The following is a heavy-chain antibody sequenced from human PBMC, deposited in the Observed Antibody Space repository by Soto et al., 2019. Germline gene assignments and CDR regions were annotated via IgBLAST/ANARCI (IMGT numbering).Heavy chain of an antibody. D-gene: IGHD2-15*01. CDR3: ATIQLGYCSGGSCSTQFYYYYGMDV. V-gene: IGHV1-24*01. J-gene: IGHJ6*02. CDR2: FDPEDGET. Sequence: GASVKVCCKVSGYTLTELSMHWVRQAPGKGLEWMGGFDPEDGETIYAQKFQGRATMTEDTSTDTAYMELSSLSSVDTAVYYCATIQLGYCSGGSCSTQFYYYYGMDVWGQGTTVTVSS. CDR1: GYTLTELS.